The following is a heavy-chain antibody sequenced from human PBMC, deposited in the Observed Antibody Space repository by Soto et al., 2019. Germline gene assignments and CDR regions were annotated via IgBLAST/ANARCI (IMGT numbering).Heavy chain of an antibody. CDR1: GFTFTSYA. Sequence: EVQLLESGGGLVQPGGSLRLSCAASGFTFTSYAMNWVRLAPGKGLEWVAAISGTGYNTYYADSVKGRFTISRENTKNTLYLQMKSLRAEDTAVYYCAKAGFSSSWSPTYYDYWGQGTLVTVYS. J-gene: IGHJ4*02. D-gene: IGHD6-13*01. CDR3: AKAGFSSSWSPTYYDY. V-gene: IGHV3-23*01. CDR2: ISGTGYNT.